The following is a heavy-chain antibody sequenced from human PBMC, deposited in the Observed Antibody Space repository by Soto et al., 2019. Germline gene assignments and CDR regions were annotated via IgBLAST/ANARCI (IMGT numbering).Heavy chain of an antibody. Sequence: AGGSLRLSCAASGFTFTRYSMNWVRQAPGKGLVWVSSISSTTNYIYYGDSMKGRFTISRDNAKNSLYLEMNSLRAEDTAVYYCARESEDLTSNFDYWGQGTLVTVSS. CDR3: ARESEDLTSNFDY. CDR1: GFTFTRYS. J-gene: IGHJ4*02. CDR2: ISSTTNYI. V-gene: IGHV3-21*06.